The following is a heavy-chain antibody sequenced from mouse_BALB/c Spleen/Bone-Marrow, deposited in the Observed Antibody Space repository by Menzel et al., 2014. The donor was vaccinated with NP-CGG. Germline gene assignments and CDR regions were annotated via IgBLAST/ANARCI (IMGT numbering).Heavy chain of an antibody. CDR3: ARGGLRLTYAMDY. J-gene: IGHJ4*01. CDR1: GYTFPSYT. V-gene: IGHV1-4*01. CDR2: INPSSGYA. D-gene: IGHD1-2*01. Sequence: VQLQESGAELARPGASVKMSCTASGYTFPSYTIHWVKQRPGQGLEWIGYINPSSGYANYNQNFKDKATLTADKSSSTAYMQLSSLTSEDSAVFYCARGGLRLTYAMDYWGQGTSVTVSS.